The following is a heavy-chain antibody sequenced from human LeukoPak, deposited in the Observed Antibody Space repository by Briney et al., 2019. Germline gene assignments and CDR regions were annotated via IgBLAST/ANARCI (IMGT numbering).Heavy chain of an antibody. D-gene: IGHD4-17*01. V-gene: IGHV4-34*01. CDR2: INHSGST. CDR3: ARLSSTVVDY. CDR1: GRSFSDYY. J-gene: IGHJ4*02. Sequence: SETLSLTCAVYGRSFSDYYWSWIRQPPGKGLEWIGEINHSGSTNYNPSLKSRVTISVDTSKNQFSLKLSSVTAADTAVYYCARLSSTVVDYWGQGTLVTVSS.